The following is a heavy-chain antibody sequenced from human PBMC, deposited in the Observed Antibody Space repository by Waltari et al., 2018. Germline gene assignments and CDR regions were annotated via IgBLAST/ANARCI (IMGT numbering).Heavy chain of an antibody. D-gene: IGHD3-9*01. CDR1: GDSISSRHYY. J-gene: IGHJ4*02. Sequence: QLQESGPGLMKTSETLSLTCPVSGDSISSRHYYWGLIRTPPGKGLEWIGSIYYSGNTYDNPSLKSRATVAVDTSKNQFSLNLISVTAADTAVYFCARDFTVRYFDWLSQGDLYYFDNWGQGTLVTVSP. V-gene: IGHV4-39*07. CDR2: IYYSGNT. CDR3: ARDFTVRYFDWLSQGDLYYFDN.